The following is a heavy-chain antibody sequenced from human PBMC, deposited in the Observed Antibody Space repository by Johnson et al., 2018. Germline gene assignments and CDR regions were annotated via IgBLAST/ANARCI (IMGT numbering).Heavy chain of an antibody. CDR3: ARGRGTGSYSQAYLDH. V-gene: IGHV4-39*01. Sequence: QVQLQESGAGLVKPSVTLSLTCTVSGGSISTGSSYWGWIRQPPGKGLEWIGNVYYSGSTYYNPSLKSRVTMSVDTSKNQFSLHLSSVTAADTAVYYCARGRGTGSYSQAYLDHWGQGTLVTVSS. D-gene: IGHD3-3*02. J-gene: IGHJ1*01. CDR1: GGSISTGSSY. CDR2: VYYSGST.